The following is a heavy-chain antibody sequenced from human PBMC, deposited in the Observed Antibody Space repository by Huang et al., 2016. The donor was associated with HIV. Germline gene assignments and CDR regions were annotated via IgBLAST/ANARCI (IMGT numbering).Heavy chain of an antibody. D-gene: IGHD3-9*01. J-gene: IGHJ6*03. CDR3: ASGASYEIWTPYYSGWHYSMDV. CDR2: IFHRFGGA. Sequence: QVHLVQSGAEVKKPGSSVRVSCTASGGSFKLSGISWVGQAPGQGLEWLGGIFHRFGGANYAQEMSDGVTITARGSTTTVYMDLTSLRPEDTAVYYCASGASYEIWTPYYSGWHYSMDVWGEGTTVTVSS. CDR1: GGSFKLSG. V-gene: IGHV1-69*13.